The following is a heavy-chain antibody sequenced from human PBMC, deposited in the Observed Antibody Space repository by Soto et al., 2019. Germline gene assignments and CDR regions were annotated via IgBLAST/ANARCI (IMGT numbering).Heavy chain of an antibody. J-gene: IGHJ5*01. Sequence: QVQLVQSGDEVKKPGASVKVSCKASDYTFSNYGITWVRQSPGQGLEWMGWIYAYTGNTDYAQKFKGRITMTTDTPTSTAYMELRRLRYDDTAVYYCARAIAGCNGHTTLDSWGQGTLGTVSS. CDR3: ARAIAGCNGHTTLDS. CDR2: IYAYTGNT. CDR1: DYTFSNYG. D-gene: IGHD2-8*01. V-gene: IGHV1-18*01.